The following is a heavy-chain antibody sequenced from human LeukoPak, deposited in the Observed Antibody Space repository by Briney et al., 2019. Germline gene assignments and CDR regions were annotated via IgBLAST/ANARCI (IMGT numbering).Heavy chain of an antibody. Sequence: GGSLRLSCAASGFTFSSYAMHWVRQAPGKGLEWVAVISYDGSNKYYADSVKGRFTISRDNSKNTLYLQMNSLRAEDTAVYYCARRSVRGVSDYWGQGTLVTVSS. CDR2: ISYDGSNK. V-gene: IGHV3-30*04. J-gene: IGHJ4*02. CDR1: GFTFSSYA. D-gene: IGHD3-10*01. CDR3: ARRSVRGVSDY.